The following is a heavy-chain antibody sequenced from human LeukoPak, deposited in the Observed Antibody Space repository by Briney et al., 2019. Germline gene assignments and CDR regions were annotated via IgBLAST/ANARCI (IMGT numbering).Heavy chain of an antibody. D-gene: IGHD3-10*01. J-gene: IGHJ3*02. V-gene: IGHV4-39*07. CDR2: IYYSGST. Sequence: SETLSLTCTVSGGSISSSSYYWGWIRQPPGRGLEWIGSIYYSGSTYYNPSLKSRVTISVDTSKNQFSLKLSSVTAADTAVYYCAGYGSFSAFDIWGQGTMVTVSS. CDR1: GGSISSSSYY. CDR3: AGYGSFSAFDI.